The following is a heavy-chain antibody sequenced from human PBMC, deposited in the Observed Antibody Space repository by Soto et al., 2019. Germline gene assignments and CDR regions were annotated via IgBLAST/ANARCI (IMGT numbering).Heavy chain of an antibody. CDR2: INAGKAET. CDR3: AREGAVAGNTNFAY. Sequence: GASVKVSCKASGYAFTKYAIHWVRQGPGQRHEWMGWINAGKAETKYSQKFQGRVSLSRDTSASTAYTELSSLRYEDTAVYHCAREGAVAGNTNFAYRGQGTRLTVSS. CDR1: GYAFTKYA. V-gene: IGHV1-3*01. D-gene: IGHD6-19*01. J-gene: IGHJ4*02.